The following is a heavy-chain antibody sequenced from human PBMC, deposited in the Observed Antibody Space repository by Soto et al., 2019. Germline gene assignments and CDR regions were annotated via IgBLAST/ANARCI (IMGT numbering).Heavy chain of an antibody. J-gene: IGHJ6*02. CDR3: ISPSSYSYGMDV. V-gene: IGHV1-3*01. CDR1: GYTFTSYA. CDR2: INAGNGNT. Sequence: QVQLVQSGAXXKKPXASXXVSCKASGYTFTSYAMHWVRQAPGQRLEWMGWINAGNGNTKYSQKFQGRVTITRDTSASTAYMELSRLRSEDTAVYYCISPSSYSYGMDVWCQGTTVTVSS. D-gene: IGHD2-15*01.